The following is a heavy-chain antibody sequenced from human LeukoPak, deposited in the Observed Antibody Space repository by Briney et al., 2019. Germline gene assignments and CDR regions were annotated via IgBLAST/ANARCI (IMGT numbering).Heavy chain of an antibody. J-gene: IGHJ6*04. CDR3: AGGHYDILTGYTPGGMDV. Sequence: ASVKVSCEASGYTFTSYYMHWVRQAPGQGLEWMGIINPSGGSTSYAQKFQGRVTMTRDTSTSTVYMELSSLRSEDTAVYYCAGGHYDILTGYTPGGMDVWGKGTTVTVSS. V-gene: IGHV1-46*01. D-gene: IGHD3-9*01. CDR1: GYTFTSYY. CDR2: INPSGGST.